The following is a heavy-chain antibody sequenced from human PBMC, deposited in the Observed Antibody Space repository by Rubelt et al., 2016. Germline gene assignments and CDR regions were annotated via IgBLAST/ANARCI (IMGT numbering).Heavy chain of an antibody. CDR3: ARRGGGSYAFDY. J-gene: IGHJ4*02. CDR1: GYSISSGYY. V-gene: IGHV4-38-2*02. D-gene: IGHD1-26*01. Sequence: QVQLQESGPGLVKPSETLSLTCTVSGYSISSGYYWGWIRQPPGKGLEWIGSIYHSGSTYYNPSLKSRVTISGEPSKNQFSLKLSSVTAADTAVYYCARRGGGSYAFDYWGQGTLVTVSS. CDR2: IYHSGST.